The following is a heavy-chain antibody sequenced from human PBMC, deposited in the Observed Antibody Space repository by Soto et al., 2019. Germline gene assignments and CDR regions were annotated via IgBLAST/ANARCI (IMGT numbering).Heavy chain of an antibody. J-gene: IGHJ6*02. CDR1: GFTFSSYG. Sequence: GGSLRLSCAASGFTFSSYGMHWVRQAPGKGLEWVAVIWYDGSNKYYADSVKGRFTISRDNSKNTLYLQMNSLRAEDTAVYYCARGDRGGIAVAGTSDDDGMDVWGQGTTVTVSS. CDR3: ARGDRGGIAVAGTSDDDGMDV. CDR2: IWYDGSNK. D-gene: IGHD6-19*01. V-gene: IGHV3-33*01.